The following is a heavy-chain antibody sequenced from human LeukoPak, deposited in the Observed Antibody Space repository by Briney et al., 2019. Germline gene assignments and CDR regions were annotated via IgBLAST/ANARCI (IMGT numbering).Heavy chain of an antibody. D-gene: IGHD3-9*01. CDR2: ITGGGSGI. V-gene: IGHV3-23*01. CDR3: AKWGDYDVLTGYYASDY. J-gene: IGHJ4*02. CDR1: GFTFSNYA. Sequence: GRSLRLSCAASGFTFSNYAMSWVRQAPGKGLEWVSAITGGGSGIYYADSMKSRFTISRDNSKNTLYLQINSLRAEDTAVYYCAKWGDYDVLTGYYASDYWGQGTLVTVSS.